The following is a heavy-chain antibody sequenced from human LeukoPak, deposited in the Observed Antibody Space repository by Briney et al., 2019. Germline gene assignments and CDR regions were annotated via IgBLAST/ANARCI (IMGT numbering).Heavy chain of an antibody. V-gene: IGHV3-23*01. D-gene: IGHD1-26*01. J-gene: IGHJ3*02. CDR3: ARGLNSGSYRDAFDI. Sequence: GGSLRLSCAASGFTFSSYGMSWVRQAPGKGLEWVSAISGSGGSTYYADSVKGRFTISRDNAKNSLYLQMNSLRAEDTAVYYCARGLNSGSYRDAFDIWGQGTMVTVSS. CDR2: ISGSGGST. CDR1: GFTFSSYG.